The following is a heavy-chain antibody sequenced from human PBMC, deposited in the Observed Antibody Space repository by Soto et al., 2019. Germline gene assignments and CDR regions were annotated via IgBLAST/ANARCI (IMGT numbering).Heavy chain of an antibody. CDR1: GFTVSSNY. Sequence: EVQLVESGGGLVQPGGSLRLSCAASGFTVSSNYMSWVRQAPGKGLEWVSVIYSGGSTYYADSVKGRFTISRDNSKNTLYLQMNSLRAEDTALYYCARASRNYYDSSGYLYYFDYWGPGTLVTVSS. CDR3: ARASRNYYDSSGYLYYFDY. D-gene: IGHD3-22*01. V-gene: IGHV3-66*01. CDR2: IYSGGST. J-gene: IGHJ4*02.